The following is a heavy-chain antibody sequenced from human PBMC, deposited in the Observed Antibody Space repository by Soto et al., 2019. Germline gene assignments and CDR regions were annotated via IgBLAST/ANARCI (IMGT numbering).Heavy chain of an antibody. D-gene: IGHD2-2*02. CDR3: ASNRYCSSTSCYIGGYYYYYMDV. CDR1: GGSISSGGYY. Sequence: SETLSLTCTVSGGSISSGGYYWSWIRQHPGKGLEWIGYIYYSGSTYYNPSLKSRVTISVDTSKNQFSLKLSSVTAADTAVYYCASNRYCSSTSCYIGGYYYYYMDVWGKGTTVTVSS. J-gene: IGHJ6*03. V-gene: IGHV4-31*03. CDR2: IYYSGST.